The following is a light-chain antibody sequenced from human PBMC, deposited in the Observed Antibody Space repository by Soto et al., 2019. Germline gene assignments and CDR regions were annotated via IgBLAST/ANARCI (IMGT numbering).Light chain of an antibody. J-gene: IGKJ4*01. CDR1: QSVSSSY. V-gene: IGKV3-11*01. CDR3: QQRNKWPPVT. Sequence: EIVLTQSPGTLSLSPGEGATLSCRASQSVSSSYLAWYQHKPGQAPRLLIYDASNRATGVPTRFSGSGSGTDFTLTISSLEPEDFAVYYCQQRNKWPPVTFGGGTKVDIK. CDR2: DAS.